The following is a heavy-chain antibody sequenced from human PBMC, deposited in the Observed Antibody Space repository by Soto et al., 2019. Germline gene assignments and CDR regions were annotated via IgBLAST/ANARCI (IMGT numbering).Heavy chain of an antibody. CDR3: AKDRNSGNNPHFDS. CDR2: LGGSDGST. V-gene: IGHV3-23*01. J-gene: IGHJ4*02. CDR1: GFTFSNYA. D-gene: IGHD1-26*01. Sequence: GGSLRLSCAASGFTFSNYAMSWVRQAPGRGLEWVSALGGSDGSTFYGDSVKGRFTISRDNSKNALYLQINSLRSEDTAVYSCAKDRNSGNNPHFDSWGQGTLVTVSS.